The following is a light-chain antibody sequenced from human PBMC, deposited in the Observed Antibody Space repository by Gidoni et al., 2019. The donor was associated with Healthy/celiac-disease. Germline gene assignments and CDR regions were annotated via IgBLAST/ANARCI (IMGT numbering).Light chain of an antibody. J-gene: IGKJ4*01. CDR1: QDISTY. Sequence: DIQMTQSPSSLSASVGDRVTITCQASQDISTYLNWYQQKPGKAPTLLIYDASNLETGVPSRFSGSGSGTDFTFTISSLQPEDIATYYCQQYDNLPHTFGGXTKVEIK. CDR3: QQYDNLPHT. CDR2: DAS. V-gene: IGKV1-33*01.